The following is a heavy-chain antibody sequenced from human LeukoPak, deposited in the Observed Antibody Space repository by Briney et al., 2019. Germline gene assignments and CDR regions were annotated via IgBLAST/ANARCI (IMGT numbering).Heavy chain of an antibody. J-gene: IGHJ4*02. D-gene: IGHD3-3*01. CDR3: ARAPSYDFWSGYYFDY. CDR2: INPNSGGT. V-gene: IGHV1-2*06. Sequence: ALVKVSCKASGYTFTGYYMHWVRQAPGQGLEWMGRINPNSGGTNYAQKFQGRVTMTRDTSISTAYMELSRLRSDDTAVYYCARAPSYDFWSGYYFDYWGQGTLVTVSS. CDR1: GYTFTGYY.